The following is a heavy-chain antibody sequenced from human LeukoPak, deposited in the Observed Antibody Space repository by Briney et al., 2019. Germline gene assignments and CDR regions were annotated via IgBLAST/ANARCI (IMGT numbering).Heavy chain of an antibody. CDR2: ISSSSSYI. D-gene: IGHD3-9*01. J-gene: IGHJ3*02. V-gene: IGHV3-21*01. CDR1: GFTFSSYS. CDR3: ARDRTGYYAFDI. Sequence: GGSLRLSCAASGFTFSSYSMNWVRQAPGKGLEWVSSISSSSSYIYYADSVKGRFTISRDNAKNSLYLQMNSLRAEDTAVYYCARDRTGYYAFDIWGQGTMVTVSS.